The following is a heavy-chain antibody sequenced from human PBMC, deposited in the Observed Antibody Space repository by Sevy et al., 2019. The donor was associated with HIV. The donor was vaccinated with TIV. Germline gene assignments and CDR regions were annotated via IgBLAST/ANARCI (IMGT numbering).Heavy chain of an antibody. Sequence: GGSLRLSCAASGFTFSTYNMNWVRQAPGKGLEWVSSIWSSSSYIYYADSVKGRFTISRDNTKNSLYLQMNSLKGEDTAVYYCARDRTYGSFIDYWGQGTLVTVSS. J-gene: IGHJ4*02. CDR3: ARDRTYGSFIDY. V-gene: IGHV3-21*01. D-gene: IGHD3-10*01. CDR2: IWSSSSYI. CDR1: GFTFSTYN.